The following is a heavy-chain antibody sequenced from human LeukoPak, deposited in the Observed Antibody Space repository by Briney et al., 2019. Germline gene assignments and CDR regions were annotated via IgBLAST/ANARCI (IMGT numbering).Heavy chain of an antibody. Sequence: PSETLSLTCTVSGRSISSSSYYWGWIRQPPGKGLEWIGSIYYSGSTYYNPSLKSRVTISVDTSKNQFSLKLSSVTAADTAVYYCALLGYCSSTSCFRPPFYFDYWGQGTLVTVSS. CDR2: IYYSGST. CDR3: ALLGYCSSTSCFRPPFYFDY. CDR1: GRSISSSSYY. J-gene: IGHJ4*02. D-gene: IGHD2-2*01. V-gene: IGHV4-39*01.